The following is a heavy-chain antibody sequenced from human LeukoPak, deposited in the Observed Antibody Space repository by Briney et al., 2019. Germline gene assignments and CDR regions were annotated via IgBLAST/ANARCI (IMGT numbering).Heavy chain of an antibody. Sequence: ASVKVSCKASGYTFTNCYMHWVRQAPGQGLEWMGWINPNNGGTNYAQKLQGRVTMTRDMSTSTVYMELRSLRSEDTAVYYCARDSDILAGYYYYYYMDVWGKGTTVTVSS. CDR3: ARDSDILAGYYYYYYMDV. V-gene: IGHV1-2*02. J-gene: IGHJ6*03. CDR2: INPNNGGT. D-gene: IGHD3-9*01. CDR1: GYTFTNCY.